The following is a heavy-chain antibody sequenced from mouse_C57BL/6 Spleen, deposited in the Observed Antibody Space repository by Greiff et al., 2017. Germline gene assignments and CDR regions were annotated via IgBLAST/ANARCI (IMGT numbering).Heavy chain of an antibody. J-gene: IGHJ3*01. V-gene: IGHV1-50*01. CDR2: IDPSDSYT. CDR3: ARGEDYEGAY. D-gene: IGHD2-4*01. Sequence: VQLQQPGAELVKPGASVKLSCKASGYTFTSYWMQWVKQRPGQGLEWIGEIDPSDSYTNYNQKFKGKATLTVDTSSSTAYMQLSSLTSEDSAVYYCARGEDYEGAYWGQGTLVTVSA. CDR1: GYTFTSYW.